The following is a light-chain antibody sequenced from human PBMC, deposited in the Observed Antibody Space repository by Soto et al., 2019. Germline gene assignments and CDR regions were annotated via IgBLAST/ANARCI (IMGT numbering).Light chain of an antibody. J-gene: IGKJ1*01. Sequence: EIVMTQSPATASVSPGERAIVSCRASQSVSSNLAWYQQKPGQAPRLLIYGASTRATGIPGRVSGSGSGTEFTLTVSSLQSEDFAVYYCQQYNNWPRTFGQGTKVEIK. V-gene: IGKV3-15*01. CDR1: QSVSSN. CDR3: QQYNNWPRT. CDR2: GAS.